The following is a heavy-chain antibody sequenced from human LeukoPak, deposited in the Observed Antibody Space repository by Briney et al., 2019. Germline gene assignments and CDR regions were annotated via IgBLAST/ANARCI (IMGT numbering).Heavy chain of an antibody. Sequence: HPSETLSLTCAVYGGSFSGYYWSWIRQPPGKGLEWIGEINHSGSTNYNPSLKSRVTISVDTSKNQFSLQLNSVTPEDTAVYYCARGSSVWGYSSGWYFDYWGQGTLVTVSS. V-gene: IGHV4-34*01. CDR3: ARGSSVWGYSSGWYFDY. CDR2: INHSGST. J-gene: IGHJ4*02. D-gene: IGHD6-19*01. CDR1: GGSFSGYY.